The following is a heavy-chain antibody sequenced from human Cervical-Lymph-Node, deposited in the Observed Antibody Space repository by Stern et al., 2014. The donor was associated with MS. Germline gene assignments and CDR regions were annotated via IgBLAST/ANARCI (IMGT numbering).Heavy chain of an antibody. J-gene: IGHJ4*02. CDR3: TRDSLDGYFSPFDY. Sequence: MQLVESGAEVKQPGASVKVSCKTSGYTFTSHDLNWVRQAPGQALEWLGCMSPDSGDTAYAERFEDRVTMSPNASISTAYLELSSLTSEDTAVYYCTRDSLDGYFSPFDYWGQGTLITISS. CDR1: GYTFTSHD. D-gene: IGHD3-22*01. CDR2: MSPDSGDT. V-gene: IGHV1-8*01.